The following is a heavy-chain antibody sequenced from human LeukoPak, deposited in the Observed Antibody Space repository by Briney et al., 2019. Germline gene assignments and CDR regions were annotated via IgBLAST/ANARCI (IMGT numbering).Heavy chain of an antibody. Sequence: GGSLRLSCAASGFTFSSYGMSWVRQAPGKGLEWVSSISGSGGTTYYADSVKGRFTISRDNSKNTLYLQMNSLRADDTAVYSCAKDPPTVMANAFHIWGQGTRVTVSS. CDR3: AKDPPTVMANAFHI. D-gene: IGHD5-18*01. V-gene: IGHV3-23*01. CDR2: ISGSGGTT. J-gene: IGHJ3*02. CDR1: GFTFSSYG.